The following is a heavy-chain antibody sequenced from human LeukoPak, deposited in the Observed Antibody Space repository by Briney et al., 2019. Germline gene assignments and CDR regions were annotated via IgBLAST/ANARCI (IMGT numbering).Heavy chain of an antibody. J-gene: IGHJ4*02. D-gene: IGHD4/OR15-4a*01. CDR1: GGSFSGYY. CDR2: IYYSGTT. V-gene: IGHV4-59*01. CDR3: ARMGAIAGASANPDH. Sequence: SSETLSLTCAVYGGSFSGYYWSWIRQPPGKGLEWIGYIYYSGTTSYNPSLNSRVTMSVDTSKNQFSLKLSSVTAADTAVYYCARMGAIAGASANPDHWGQGTLVTVSS.